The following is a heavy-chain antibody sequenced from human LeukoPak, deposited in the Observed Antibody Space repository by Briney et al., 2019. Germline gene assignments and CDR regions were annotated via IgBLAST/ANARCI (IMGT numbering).Heavy chain of an antibody. J-gene: IGHJ4*02. V-gene: IGHV3-23*01. CDR2: ISGSGGST. CDR3: AKDPIVVVPAAHDY. Sequence: GGSLRLSCAASGFTFSSYAMSWVRQAPGKGLEWVSAISGSGGSTYYADSVKGRLTISRDNSKNTLYLQMNSLRAEDTAVYYCAKDPIVVVPAAHDYWGQGTLVTVSS. D-gene: IGHD2-2*01. CDR1: GFTFSSYA.